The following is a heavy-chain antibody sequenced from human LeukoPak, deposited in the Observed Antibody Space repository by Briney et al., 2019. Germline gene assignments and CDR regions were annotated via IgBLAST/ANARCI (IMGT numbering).Heavy chain of an antibody. V-gene: IGHV4-34*01. D-gene: IGHD5-18*01. Sequence: SSETLFLTCAVHGGSFSGYYWSWIRQPPGKGLEWIGEINHSGSTNYNPSLKSRVTISVDTSKNQFSLKLSSVTAADTAVYYCARGGYSYGLAPYYFDYWGQGTLVTVSS. CDR1: GGSFSGYY. J-gene: IGHJ4*02. CDR2: INHSGST. CDR3: ARGGYSYGLAPYYFDY.